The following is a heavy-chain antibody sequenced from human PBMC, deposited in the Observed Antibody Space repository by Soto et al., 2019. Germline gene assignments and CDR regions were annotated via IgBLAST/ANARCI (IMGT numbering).Heavy chain of an antibody. CDR3: VRRVSGNYDY. D-gene: IGHD1-7*01. J-gene: IGHJ4*02. CDR2: ISSNGGTT. Sequence: EVQLAESGGGMVQPGWSLRLSCVASGFTFSSYDMQWVRQAPGKGLEYVSSISSNGGTTYYGNSVKGRFTISRDNSKNTLYLQMGSLRAEDMAVYYCVRRVSGNYDYWGQGTLVTVSS. CDR1: GFTFSSYD. V-gene: IGHV3-64*01.